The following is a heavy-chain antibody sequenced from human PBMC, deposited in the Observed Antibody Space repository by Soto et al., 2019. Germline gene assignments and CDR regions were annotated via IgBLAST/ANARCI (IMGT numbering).Heavy chain of an antibody. CDR2: IRSKAYGGTT. V-gene: IGHV3-49*03. CDR1: GFTSGDYA. Sequence: PGGSLRLSCTASGFTSGDYAMSWFRQAPGKGLEWVGFIRSKAYGGTTEYAASVKGRFTISRDDSKSIAYLQMNSLKTEDTAVYYCTRDRDYYYDSSGYTPLLEYWGQGTLVTVSS. D-gene: IGHD3-22*01. J-gene: IGHJ4*02. CDR3: TRDRDYYYDSSGYTPLLEY.